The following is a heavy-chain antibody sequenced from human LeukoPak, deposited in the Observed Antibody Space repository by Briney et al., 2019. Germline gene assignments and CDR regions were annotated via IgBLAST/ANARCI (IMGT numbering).Heavy chain of an antibody. V-gene: IGHV5-51*01. Sequence: LGESLKISCKGSGYSFPSYWIGWVRQMPGKGLEWMGIIYPGDSDTRYSPSFEGQVTISADKSISTAYLQWSSLQASDTAMYYCARHEEIGAYSGSSFGDAFDIWGQGTLVTVSS. D-gene: IGHD1-26*01. CDR2: IYPGDSDT. CDR3: ARHEEIGAYSGSSFGDAFDI. CDR1: GYSFPSYW. J-gene: IGHJ3*02.